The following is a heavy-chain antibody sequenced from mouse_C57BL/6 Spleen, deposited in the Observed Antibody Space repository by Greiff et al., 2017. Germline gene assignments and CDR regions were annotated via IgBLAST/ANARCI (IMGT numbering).Heavy chain of an antibody. D-gene: IGHD1-1*01. J-gene: IGHJ2*01. Sequence: EVQGVESGGGLVKPGGSLKLSCAASGFTFSSYAMSWVRQTPEKRLEWVATISDGGSYTYYPDNVKGRFTISRDNAKNNLYLQMSHLKSEDTAMYYCARGYYGSSYDYFDYWGQGTTLTVSS. CDR3: ARGYYGSSYDYFDY. V-gene: IGHV5-4*01. CDR2: ISDGGSYT. CDR1: GFTFSSYA.